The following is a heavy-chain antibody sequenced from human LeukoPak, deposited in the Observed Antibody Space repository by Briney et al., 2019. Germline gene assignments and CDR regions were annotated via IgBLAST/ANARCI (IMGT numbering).Heavy chain of an antibody. V-gene: IGHV3-66*01. D-gene: IGHD3-10*01. J-gene: IGHJ4*02. CDR1: GFTVSSNY. CDR2: IYSGGST. Sequence: PGGSLRLSCAASGFTVSSNYMSWVRQAPGKGLEWVSVIYSGGSTYYADSVKGRFTISRDNSKNTLYLQMNSLRAEDTAVYYCARELDYYGSGRLRDWGQGTLVTVSS. CDR3: ARELDYYGSGRLRD.